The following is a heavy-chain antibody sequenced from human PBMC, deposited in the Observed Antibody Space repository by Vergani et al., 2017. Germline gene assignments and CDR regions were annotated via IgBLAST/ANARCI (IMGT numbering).Heavy chain of an antibody. D-gene: IGHD3-9*01. Sequence: QVQLVESGGGLVKPGGSLRLSCAASGFTFSDYYMSWIRQAPGKGLEWVSYISSSSSYTNYADSVKGRFTISRDNAKNSLYLQRNRLRAEDTAVYYCARAMAEDVLLTGYDIRGYFDYWGQGTLVTVSS. CDR2: ISSSSSYT. CDR3: ARAMAEDVLLTGYDIRGYFDY. CDR1: GFTFSDYY. V-gene: IGHV3-11*05. J-gene: IGHJ4*02.